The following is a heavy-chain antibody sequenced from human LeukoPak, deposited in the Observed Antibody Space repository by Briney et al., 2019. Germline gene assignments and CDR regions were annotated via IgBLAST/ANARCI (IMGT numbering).Heavy chain of an antibody. J-gene: IGHJ4*02. D-gene: IGHD6-6*01. Sequence: AGSLRLSCAASGFTFSSYSMNWVRQAPGKGLEWVSFISSSSSYIYYAYSVKGRFTISRDNAKNSLYLQMNSLRAEDTAVYYCARVSSINYFDYWGQGTLVTVSS. CDR3: ARVSSINYFDY. CDR1: GFTFSSYS. CDR2: ISSSSSYI. V-gene: IGHV3-21*06.